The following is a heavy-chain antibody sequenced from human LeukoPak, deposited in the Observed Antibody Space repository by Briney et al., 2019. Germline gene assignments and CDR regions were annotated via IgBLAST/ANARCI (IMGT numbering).Heavy chain of an antibody. Sequence: GGSLRLSCEASGFTFSSYAMNWVRQAPGKGLEWVSVISGSGGSTFYTDSVKGRFTISRDNSKNTLYLQMNSLRAEDTAVYYCAKAHSMTTVTTGVDYWGQGTLVTVSS. CDR2: ISGSGGST. V-gene: IGHV3-23*01. CDR1: GFTFSSYA. J-gene: IGHJ4*02. CDR3: AKAHSMTTVTTGVDY. D-gene: IGHD4-17*01.